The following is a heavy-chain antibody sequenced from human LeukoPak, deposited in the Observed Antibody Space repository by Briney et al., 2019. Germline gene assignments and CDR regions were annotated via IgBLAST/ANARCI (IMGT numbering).Heavy chain of an antibody. Sequence: PGGSLRLSCTVSGFTVSSDSMSWVRQAPGKGLEWVSFIYSGGSTHYSDSVKGRFTISRENAKNSLYLQMNSLRAGDTAVYYCARAAYSSTWYSRYFDLWGRGTLVTVSS. CDR2: IYSGGST. CDR1: GFTVSSDS. D-gene: IGHD6-13*01. J-gene: IGHJ2*01. V-gene: IGHV3-53*01. CDR3: ARAAYSSTWYSRYFDL.